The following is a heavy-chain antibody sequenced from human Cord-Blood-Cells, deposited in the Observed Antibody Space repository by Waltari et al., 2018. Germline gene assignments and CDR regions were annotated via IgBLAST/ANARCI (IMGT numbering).Heavy chain of an antibody. Sequence: QVQLVQSGAEVKKPGSSVKVSCKASGGTFSGYYMHWVRQAPGQGLEWMGWINPNSGGTNYAQKFQGWVTMTRDTSISTAYMELSRLRSDDTAVYYCARGLASPQYYFDYWGQGTLVTVSS. CDR1: GGTFSGYY. V-gene: IGHV1-2*04. J-gene: IGHJ4*02. D-gene: IGHD2-15*01. CDR2: INPNSGGT. CDR3: ARGLASPQYYFDY.